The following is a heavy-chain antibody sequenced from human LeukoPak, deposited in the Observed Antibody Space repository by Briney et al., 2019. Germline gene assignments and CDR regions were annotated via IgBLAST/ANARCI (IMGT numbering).Heavy chain of an antibody. D-gene: IGHD1-26*01. CDR2: IIPIFGTA. J-gene: IGHJ1*01. CDR3: ASSPIYSGSYYGYFQH. V-gene: IGHV1-69*05. CDR1: GYTFTGYY. Sequence: SVKVSCKASGYTFTGYYMHWVRQAPGKGLEWMGRIIPIFGTANYAQKFQSRVTITTDESTSTAYMELSSLRSEDTAVYYCASSPIYSGSYYGYFQHWGQGTLVTVSS.